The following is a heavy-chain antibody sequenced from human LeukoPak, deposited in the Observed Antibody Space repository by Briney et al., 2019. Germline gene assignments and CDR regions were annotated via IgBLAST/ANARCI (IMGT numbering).Heavy chain of an antibody. J-gene: IGHJ4*02. Sequence: GGSLTLSCAASGFTFSSYAMSWVRQAPGKGLEWVSDISGSGGSTYYADSVKGRFTISRHRSKNTLYLQMNSLRAGDMSVYYCANPPEYYDSSGYYPFHYGGQGTLVTVSS. CDR3: ANPPEYYDSSGYYPFHY. CDR1: GFTFSSYA. CDR2: ISGSGGST. V-gene: IGHV3-23*01. D-gene: IGHD3-22*01.